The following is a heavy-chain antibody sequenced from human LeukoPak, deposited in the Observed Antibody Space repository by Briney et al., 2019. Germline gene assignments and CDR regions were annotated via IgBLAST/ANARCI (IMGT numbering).Heavy chain of an antibody. J-gene: IGHJ3*02. CDR3: ARLRPVAGYDAFDI. CDR2: IYYSGST. Sequence: SEPLSLPCSVSVGSLRRYYWRGLRQPPGRGRECIVYIYYSGSTNYNPSLKSRVTMSVDTSKNQFSLKLPSVTAADTGVYYCARLRPVAGYDAFDIWGHGTMVTVSS. D-gene: IGHD6-19*01. CDR1: VGSLRRYY. V-gene: IGHV4-59*08.